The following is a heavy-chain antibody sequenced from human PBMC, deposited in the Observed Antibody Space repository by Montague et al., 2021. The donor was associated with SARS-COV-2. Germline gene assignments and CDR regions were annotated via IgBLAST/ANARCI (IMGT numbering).Heavy chain of an antibody. Sequence: SETLSLTCSVSSGSIISSGYYWGWIRQPPGKELEWIGNIYYSGTTYYNPSLQSRGTISVDTSKNHLSLRLGSMTAADTAVYFCARGMIRGVTTPFDYWGQGSQVTVSS. D-gene: IGHD3-10*01. CDR1: SGSIISSGYY. CDR3: ARGMIRGVTTPFDY. V-gene: IGHV4-39*02. J-gene: IGHJ4*02. CDR2: IYYSGTT.